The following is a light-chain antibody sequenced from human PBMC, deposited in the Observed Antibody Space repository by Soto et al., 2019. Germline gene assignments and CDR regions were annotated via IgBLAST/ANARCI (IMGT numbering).Light chain of an antibody. CDR3: QQYGSSFAT. CDR1: QSVGSK. CDR2: GAS. J-gene: IGKJ1*01. V-gene: IGKV3-20*01. Sequence: EIVLTQSPGTLSLSPGERATLSCRASQSVGSKLAWYRQTPGQPPRLLIYGASTRATDTPARFSGSGAATDFTLIISRLEPVDFAVYYCQQYGSSFATFGQGTQVE.